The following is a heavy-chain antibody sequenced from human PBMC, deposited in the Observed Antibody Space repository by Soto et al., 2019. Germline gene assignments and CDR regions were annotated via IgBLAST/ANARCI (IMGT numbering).Heavy chain of an antibody. CDR2: IYHSGST. Sequence: PSETLSLTCTVSGGSISSGDYYWSWIRQPPGKGLEWIGYIYHSGSTNYNPSLKSRVTISVDTSKNQFSLKLSSVTAADTAVYYCARGHVDTAMVTGVYYFDYWGQGTLVTVSS. J-gene: IGHJ4*02. V-gene: IGHV4-30-4*01. CDR3: ARGHVDTAMVTGVYYFDY. D-gene: IGHD5-18*01. CDR1: GGSISSGDYY.